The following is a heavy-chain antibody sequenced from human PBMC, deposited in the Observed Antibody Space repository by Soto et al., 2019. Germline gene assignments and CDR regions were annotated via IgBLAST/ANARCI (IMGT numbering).Heavy chain of an antibody. D-gene: IGHD4-4*01. CDR2: LRSDGHDT. Sequence: EVQLVESGGGLVRPGGSLTLSCAASRLPISGYWMHWVRQAPGEGLVWVSRLRSDGHDTTYADSAKGRFTVSRDNAKNTLYLQMYSLRAEVTAVYYCVRGGQFYSVPLDYWGQGTLVAVSS. J-gene: IGHJ4*02. CDR3: VRGGQFYSVPLDY. V-gene: IGHV3-74*01. CDR1: RLPISGYW.